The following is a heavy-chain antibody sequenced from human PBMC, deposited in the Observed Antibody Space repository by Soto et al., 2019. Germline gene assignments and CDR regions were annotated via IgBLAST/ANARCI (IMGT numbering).Heavy chain of an antibody. V-gene: IGHV4-59*01. J-gene: IGHJ4*02. Sequence: SETLSLTCTVSGGSISSYYWSWIRQPPGKGLEWIGYIYYSGSTNYNPSLKSRVTISVDTSKNQFSLKLSSVTAADTAVYYCARGSSGWYTPTFFDYWGQGTLVTVSS. CDR3: ARGSSGWYTPTFFDY. D-gene: IGHD6-19*01. CDR2: IYYSGST. CDR1: GGSISSYY.